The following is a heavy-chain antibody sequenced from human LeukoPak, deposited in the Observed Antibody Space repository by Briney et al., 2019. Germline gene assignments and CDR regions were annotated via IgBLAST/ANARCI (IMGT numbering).Heavy chain of an antibody. CDR2: INHSGST. D-gene: IGHD3-3*01. V-gene: IGHV4-34*01. CDR3: ARVLRPFTIFGVVFKSIDYFDY. J-gene: IGHJ4*02. CDR1: GGSFSDYY. Sequence: SETLSLTCAVYGGSFSDYYWSWIRQPPGKGLEWIGEINHSGSTNYNPSLKSRVTISVDTSNNQFSLKLSSVTAADTAVYYCARVLRPFTIFGVVFKSIDYFDYWGQGTLVTVSS.